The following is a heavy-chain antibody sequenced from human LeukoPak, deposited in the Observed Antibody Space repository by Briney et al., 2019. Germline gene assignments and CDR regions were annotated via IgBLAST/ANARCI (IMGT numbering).Heavy chain of an antibody. J-gene: IGHJ4*02. CDR3: AREFVLATLEPGDCSITSCYEGDGGY. CDR2: INPNSGGT. Sequence: GASVKVSCKASGYTFTGYYMHWVRQAPGQGLEWMGWINPNSGGTNYAQKFQGRVTMTRDTSISTAYMELSRLRSDDTAVYYCAREFVLATLEPGDCSITSCYEGDGGYWGQGTLVTVSS. CDR1: GYTFTGYY. V-gene: IGHV1-2*02. D-gene: IGHD2-2*01.